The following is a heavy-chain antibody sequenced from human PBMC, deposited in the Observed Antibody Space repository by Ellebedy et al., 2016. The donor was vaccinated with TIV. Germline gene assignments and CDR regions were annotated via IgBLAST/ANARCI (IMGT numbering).Heavy chain of an antibody. Sequence: GGSLRLSCAASGLTVSSNYMSWVRQAPGKGLEWVSILYSGGNTYYADSVQGRCTISRDNSKNTLYLQMNSLRVEDTAVYYCARDGTVTTPTYFDYWGQGTLVTVSS. V-gene: IGHV3-66*01. CDR1: GLTVSSNY. CDR3: ARDGTVTTPTYFDY. J-gene: IGHJ4*02. D-gene: IGHD4-11*01. CDR2: LYSGGNT.